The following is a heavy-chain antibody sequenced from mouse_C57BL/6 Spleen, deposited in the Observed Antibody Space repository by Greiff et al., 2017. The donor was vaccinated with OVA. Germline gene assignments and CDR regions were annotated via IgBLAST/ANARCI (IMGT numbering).Heavy chain of an antibody. CDR3: ARGPHYYGSSQYYFDY. J-gene: IGHJ2*01. Sequence: VQLQQPGAELVKPGASVKISCKVSGYTFTDHTIHWMKQRPEQGLEWIGYIYPRDGSTKYNEKFKGKATLTADKSSSTAYMQLNSLTSEDSAVYFCARGPHYYGSSQYYFDYWGQGTTLTVSS. D-gene: IGHD1-1*01. CDR2: IYPRDGST. CDR1: GYTFTDHT. V-gene: IGHV1-78*01.